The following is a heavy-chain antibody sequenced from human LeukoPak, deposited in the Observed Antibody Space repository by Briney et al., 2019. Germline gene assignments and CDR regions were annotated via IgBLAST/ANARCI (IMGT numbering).Heavy chain of an antibody. CDR1: GYTFTGYY. CDR3: ARGEDNWLDP. V-gene: IGHV1-2*02. Sequence: ASVKVSCRASGYTFTGYYMHWVRQAPGQGLEWMGWINPNSGGTTYAQQFQGRVTMTRDTSISTAYMELSRLRSDDTAMYYCARGEDNWLDPWGQGTLVTVSS. J-gene: IGHJ5*02. CDR2: INPNSGGT. D-gene: IGHD1-26*01.